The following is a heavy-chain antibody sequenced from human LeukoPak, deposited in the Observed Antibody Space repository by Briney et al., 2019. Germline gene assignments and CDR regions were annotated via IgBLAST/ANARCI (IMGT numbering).Heavy chain of an antibody. D-gene: IGHD6-19*01. CDR3: ARDPSSGRYPSGWYFDL. CDR2: INAGNENT. Sequence: ASVKVSCTASGYTFTSYAMHWVRQAPGQRLEWMGWINAGNENTKYSQKFQGRVTITRDTSASAVYMELSSLRSEDTAVYYCARDPSSGRYPSGWYFDLWGRGTLVTVSS. V-gene: IGHV1-3*01. J-gene: IGHJ2*01. CDR1: GYTFTSYA.